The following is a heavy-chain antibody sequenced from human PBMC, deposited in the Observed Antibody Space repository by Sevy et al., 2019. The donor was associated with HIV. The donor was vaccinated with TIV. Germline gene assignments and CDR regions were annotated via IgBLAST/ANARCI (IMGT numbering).Heavy chain of an antibody. CDR3: AKGADGYNYVDY. J-gene: IGHJ4*02. CDR2: IYYSGST. D-gene: IGHD5-12*01. Sequence: SETLSLTCTVSGGSVSSGSYYWSWIRQPPGKGLVWIGYIYYSGSTNYNPSLKSRVTISVDTSKNQFSLKLSSVTAADTAVYYCAKGADGYNYVDYWGQGTLVTVSS. V-gene: IGHV4-61*01. CDR1: GGSVSSGSYY.